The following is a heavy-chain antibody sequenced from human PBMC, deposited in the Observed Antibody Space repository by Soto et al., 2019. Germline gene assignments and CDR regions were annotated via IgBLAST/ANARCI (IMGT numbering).Heavy chain of an antibody. CDR1: GGSINTYNLF. V-gene: IGHV4-39*01. D-gene: IGHD2-21*02. J-gene: IGHJ4*02. CDR2: IHYGGNA. CDR3: ARVNVTLDL. Sequence: SETLSLTCTVSGGSINTYNLFWAWVRQPPGKGLEWIASIHYGGNAYYSPSLTTRATISRDTSKNRVSLESTSVTAADTAVYFCARVNVTLDLWGQGTLVTVSS.